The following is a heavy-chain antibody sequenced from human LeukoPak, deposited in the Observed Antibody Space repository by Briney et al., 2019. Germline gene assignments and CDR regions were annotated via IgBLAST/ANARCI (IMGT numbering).Heavy chain of an antibody. CDR2: IYHSGGT. CDR3: ARTFGYSGSWYFFDC. J-gene: IGHJ4*01. CDR1: GGSITSDNW. V-gene: IGHV4-4*02. D-gene: IGHD6-13*01. Sequence: PSETLSLTCAVSGGSITSDNWWSWVRQSPGKVLEWIGEIYHSGGTNYNPSLKGRVTISVDKSNNHFSLRLASVTAADTAVYYCARTFGYSGSWYFFDCWGQGTLVTVSS.